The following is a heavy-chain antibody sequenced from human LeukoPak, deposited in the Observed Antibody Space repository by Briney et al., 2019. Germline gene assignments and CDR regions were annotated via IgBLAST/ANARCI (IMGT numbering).Heavy chain of an antibody. CDR1: GYTLTELS. J-gene: IGHJ4*02. CDR3: AKDPGSDFWSGYFDY. CDR2: FDPEDGET. Sequence: GASVKVSCKVSGYTLTELSMHWVRQAPGKGLEWMGGFDPEDGETIYAQKFQGRVTMTEDTSTDTAYMELSSLRSEDTAVYYCAKDPGSDFWSGYFDYWGQGTLVTVSS. D-gene: IGHD3-3*01. V-gene: IGHV1-24*01.